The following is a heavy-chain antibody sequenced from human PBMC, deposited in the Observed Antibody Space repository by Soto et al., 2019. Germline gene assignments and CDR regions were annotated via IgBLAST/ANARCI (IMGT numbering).Heavy chain of an antibody. CDR3: ARAVYCSSTSCYTSWFDP. CDR2: INAGNGNT. D-gene: IGHD2-2*02. V-gene: IGHV1-3*01. Sequence: ASVKVSCKASGYTFTSYAMHGVRQAPGQRLEWMGWINAGNGNTKYSQKFQGRVTITRDTSASTAYMELSSLRSEDTAVYYCARAVYCSSTSCYTSWFDPWGQGTLVTVSS. J-gene: IGHJ5*02. CDR1: GYTFTSYA.